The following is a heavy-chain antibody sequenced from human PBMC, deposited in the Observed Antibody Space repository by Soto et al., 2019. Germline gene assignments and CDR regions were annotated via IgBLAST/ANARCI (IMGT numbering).Heavy chain of an antibody. Sequence: GGSLRLSCTASGFSFNDYAMSWVRQAPGRGLEWVSVVTGSGGVTYYADSVKGRFTISRDNSKNTIYLQMRSLRVEDTALYYCAKADEASGLPNSFLDSWGQGTMVTVSS. CDR2: VTGSGGVT. CDR1: GFSFNDYA. J-gene: IGHJ4*02. V-gene: IGHV3-23*01. CDR3: AKADEASGLPNSFLDS. D-gene: IGHD2-15*01.